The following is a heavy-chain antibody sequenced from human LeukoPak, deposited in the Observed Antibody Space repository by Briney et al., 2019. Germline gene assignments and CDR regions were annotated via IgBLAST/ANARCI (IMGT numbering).Heavy chain of an antibody. CDR1: GYRFTSYW. D-gene: IGHD3-22*01. CDR3: ARHYDSSGYYWVGAFDI. CDR2: IFPGDSGT. J-gene: IGHJ3*02. Sequence: GESLKISCKASGYRFTSYWIGWVRQMPGKGVEWMGIIFPGDSGTIYSPSFQGQVTISADKSISTAYLQWSSMKASDTAMYYCARHYDSSGYYWVGAFDIWGQGSMVTVSS. V-gene: IGHV5-51*01.